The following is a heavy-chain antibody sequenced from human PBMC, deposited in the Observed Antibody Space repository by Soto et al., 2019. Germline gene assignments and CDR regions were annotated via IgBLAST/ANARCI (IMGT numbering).Heavy chain of an antibody. CDR3: AKDRRFDT. CDR2: ISYDGSNK. Sequence: GGSLRLSCAASVFIFDDYAMHLVRQSPGKGLEWVAVISYDGSNKYYADSVKGRFTISRDNSKNTLYLQMNSLRAEDTAVYYCAKDRRFDTWGQGTLVTVSS. V-gene: IGHV3-30*18. CDR1: VFIFDDYA. J-gene: IGHJ5*02.